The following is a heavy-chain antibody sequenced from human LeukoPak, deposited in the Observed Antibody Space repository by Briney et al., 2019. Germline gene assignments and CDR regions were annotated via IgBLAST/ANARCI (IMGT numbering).Heavy chain of an antibody. CDR1: GFTFSYYG. V-gene: IGHV3-48*01. Sequence: GGSLRLSCAASGFTFSYYGMHWVRQAPGKGLEWVAYISSGSTSIFYADSVKGRFTISRDNGKNSLYLQMNNLRAEDMAVYYCARDQGYNYDYWGQGTLVTVSS. CDR2: ISSGSTSI. D-gene: IGHD5-24*01. J-gene: IGHJ4*02. CDR3: ARDQGYNYDY.